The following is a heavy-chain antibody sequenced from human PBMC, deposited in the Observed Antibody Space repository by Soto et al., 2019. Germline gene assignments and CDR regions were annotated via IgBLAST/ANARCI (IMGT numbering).Heavy chain of an antibody. CDR1: GFTFSSYW. CDR3: AKVRGSFSSPSKGAPFAY. CDR2: IKQDGSEK. Sequence: GSLRLSCAASGFTFSSYWMSWVRQAPGKGLEWVANIKQDGSEKYYADSVKGRFTISRDNSKNTLFLQMNSLRAEDTAVYYCAKVRGSFSSPSKGAPFAYWAKGTLVTVSP. J-gene: IGHJ4*02. V-gene: IGHV3-7*03. D-gene: IGHD6-6*01.